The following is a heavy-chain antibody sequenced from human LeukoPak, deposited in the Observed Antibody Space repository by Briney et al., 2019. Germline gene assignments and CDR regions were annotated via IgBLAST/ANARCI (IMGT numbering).Heavy chain of an antibody. V-gene: IGHV4-38-2*02. Sequence: SETLSLTCTVSGYSISSGYYWGWIRQPPGKGLEWIGSIYHSGSTYYNPSLKSRVTISADTSKNQFSLKLSSVTVADTAVYYCARSDNSDALDAFDIWGQGTMVSVSS. CDR2: IYHSGST. D-gene: IGHD6-19*01. CDR1: GYSISSGYY. J-gene: IGHJ3*02. CDR3: ARSDNSDALDAFDI.